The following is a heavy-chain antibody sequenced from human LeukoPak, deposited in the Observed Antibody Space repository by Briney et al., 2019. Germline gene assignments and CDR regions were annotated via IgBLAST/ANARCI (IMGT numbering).Heavy chain of an antibody. Sequence: PGGSLRLSCEASGLTFNTCAMSWVRQAPGKGLEWVSAISESGSGTYYADSVKGRFTISRDNSKNTLSLQMNSLRVDDTVLYYCAKGVFGVNRAFDYWGQGTLVTVSS. CDR3: AKGVFGVNRAFDY. CDR2: ISESGSGT. D-gene: IGHD3-3*01. V-gene: IGHV3-23*01. J-gene: IGHJ4*02. CDR1: GLTFNTCA.